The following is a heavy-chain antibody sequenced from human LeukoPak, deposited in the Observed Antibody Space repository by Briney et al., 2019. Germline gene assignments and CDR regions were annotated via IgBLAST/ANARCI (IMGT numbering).Heavy chain of an antibody. V-gene: IGHV3-74*01. Sequence: PGGSLRLSCAASGFTFRNSYIHWVRHAPGKGLVWVSRIDIDGNTIYADPVKGRFTISRDNAKSTLYLQMNSLRPDDTAVYYCARDMNYNLDYWGQGTLVTVSP. CDR2: IDIDGNT. J-gene: IGHJ4*02. CDR1: GFTFRNSY. CDR3: ARDMNYNLDY. D-gene: IGHD1-7*01.